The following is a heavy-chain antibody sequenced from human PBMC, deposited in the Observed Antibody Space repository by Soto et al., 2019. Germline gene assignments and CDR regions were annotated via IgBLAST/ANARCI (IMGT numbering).Heavy chain of an antibody. V-gene: IGHV4-30-4*01. D-gene: IGHD2-8*01. Sequence: QVQLQESGPGLVKPSQTLSLTCTVSGGSISSGDYYWSWIRQPPGKGLEWIGYIYYSGSTYYNPSRRSRVTISVDTSKNQFSLELSSVTAADTAVYYCARDTQRYIVLGGMDVWGQGTTVTVSS. J-gene: IGHJ6*02. CDR3: ARDTQRYIVLGGMDV. CDR1: GGSISSGDYY. CDR2: IYYSGST.